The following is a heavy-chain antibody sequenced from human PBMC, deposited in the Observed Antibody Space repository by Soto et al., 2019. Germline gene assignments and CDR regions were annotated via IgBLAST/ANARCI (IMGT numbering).Heavy chain of an antibody. D-gene: IGHD2-15*01. CDR2: IWYDGSNK. V-gene: IGHV3-33*01. CDR1: GFTFSSYG. Sequence: SLRLSCAASGFTFSSYGMHWVRQAPGKGLEWVAVIWYDGSNKYYADSVKGRFTISRDNSKNTLYLQMNSLRAEDTAVYYCARDKGGSPMDVWGQGTTVTVSS. CDR3: ARDKGGSPMDV. J-gene: IGHJ6*02.